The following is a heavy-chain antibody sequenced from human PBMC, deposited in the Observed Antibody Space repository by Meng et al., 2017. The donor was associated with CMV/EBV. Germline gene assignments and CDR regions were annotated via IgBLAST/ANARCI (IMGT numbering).Heavy chain of an antibody. CDR1: GYSFTSYW. Sequence: KVSCKGSGYSFTSYWIGWVRQMPGKGLEWMGIIYPGDSGTRYSPSFQGQVTISADKSISTAYLQWSSLKASDTAMYYCARRGLEWPRDPNYYFDYWGQGTLVTVSS. CDR3: ARRGLEWPRDPNYYFDY. D-gene: IGHD1-1*01. V-gene: IGHV5-51*01. J-gene: IGHJ4*02. CDR2: IYPGDSGT.